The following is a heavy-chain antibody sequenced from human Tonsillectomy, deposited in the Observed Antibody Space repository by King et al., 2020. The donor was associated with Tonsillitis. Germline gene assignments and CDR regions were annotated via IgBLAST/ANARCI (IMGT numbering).Heavy chain of an antibody. Sequence: QLQESGPGLVKPSETLSLSCTVSGGSISSSRYYWGWIRQPPGKGREWIGTIYYNGDTYYNPSLKSRVTLSIDTSENQFSLKLTSVTAADTAVYYCARHAPDMDNYYYYMDVWGKGTTVTVSS. CDR1: GGSISSSRYY. CDR3: ARHAPDMDNYYYYMDV. D-gene: IGHD3-9*01. V-gene: IGHV4-39*01. J-gene: IGHJ6*03. CDR2: IYYNGDT.